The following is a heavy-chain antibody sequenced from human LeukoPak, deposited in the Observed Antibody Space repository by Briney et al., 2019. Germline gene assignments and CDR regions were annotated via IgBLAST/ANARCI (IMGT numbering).Heavy chain of an antibody. CDR1: GGTFSSYA. J-gene: IGHJ4*02. V-gene: IGHV1-69*06. D-gene: IGHD3-22*01. Sequence: ASVKVSCKASGGTFSSYAISWVRQAPGQGLEWMGGIIPIFGTANYAQKFQGRVTITADKSTSTAYMELSSLRSEDTAVYYCARDRYYYDSSGYLFDYWGQGTLVTVSS. CDR3: ARDRYYYDSSGYLFDY. CDR2: IIPIFGTA.